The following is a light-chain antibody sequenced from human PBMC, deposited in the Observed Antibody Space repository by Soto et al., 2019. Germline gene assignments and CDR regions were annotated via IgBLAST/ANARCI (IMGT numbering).Light chain of an antibody. CDR3: QPRTYWPVT. CDR2: YAS. V-gene: IGKV3-11*02. J-gene: IGKJ1*01. CDR1: HTFSSY. Sequence: ESVWTQSPAILSMSPGERATLSCRASHTFSSYFPWYQHKPGQSPRLLIYYASTRATGVPARFSGSGSGRDFTLTISSLEPEDFAVYYGQPRTYWPVTFAQGPKV.